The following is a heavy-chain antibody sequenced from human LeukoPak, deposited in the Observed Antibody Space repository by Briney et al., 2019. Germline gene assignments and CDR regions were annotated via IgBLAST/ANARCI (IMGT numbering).Heavy chain of an antibody. D-gene: IGHD6-6*01. CDR1: GGTFSSYA. CDR3: ARSSLRSSSIHSASWYYYMDV. V-gene: IGHV1-69*05. J-gene: IGHJ6*03. Sequence: SVKVSCKASGGTFSSYAISWVRQALGQGLEWMGGIIPIFGTANYAQKFQGRVTITTDESTSTAYMELSSLRSEDTAVYYCARSSLRSSSIHSASWYYYMDVWGKGTTVTVSS. CDR2: IIPIFGTA.